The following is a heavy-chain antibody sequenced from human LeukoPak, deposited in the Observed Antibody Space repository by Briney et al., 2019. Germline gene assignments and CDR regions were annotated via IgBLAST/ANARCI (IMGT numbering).Heavy chain of an antibody. J-gene: IGHJ4*01. D-gene: IGHD6-19*01. CDR2: ISSSSSYI. CDR3: AKGIYSSGWSYFDY. V-gene: IGHV3-21*04. Sequence: GGSLRLSCAASGFTFSSYSMNWVRQAPGKGLEWVSSISSSSSYIYYADSVKGRFTISRDNSKNTLYLQMNSLRAEDTAVYYCAKGIYSSGWSYFDYWGHGTLVTVSS. CDR1: GFTFSSYS.